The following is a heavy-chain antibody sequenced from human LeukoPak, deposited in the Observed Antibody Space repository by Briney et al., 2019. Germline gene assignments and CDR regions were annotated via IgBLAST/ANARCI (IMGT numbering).Heavy chain of an antibody. J-gene: IGHJ4*02. D-gene: IGHD4/OR15-4a*01. CDR3: ARKFGGNYLTYFDY. CDR1: GDSMSSSRFC. V-gene: IGHV4-39*07. Sequence: SETLSLTCTVSGDSMSSSRFCWAWIRQSPGVGLEWIGCIYYNEIKFYSSSLKSRVTMSIDTSRNQFSLKLSSVTAADTAVNYGARKFGGNYLTYFDYWAQGTRVTVPS. CDR2: IYYNEIK.